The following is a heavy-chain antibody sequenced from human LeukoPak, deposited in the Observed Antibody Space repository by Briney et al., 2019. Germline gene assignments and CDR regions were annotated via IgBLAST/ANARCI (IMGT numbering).Heavy chain of an antibody. J-gene: IGHJ4*02. V-gene: IGHV1-2*02. CDR2: INPNSGGT. D-gene: IGHD1-26*01. CDR3: ARVSSRSYYFSPMDY. CDR1: GYTFTGYY. Sequence: DSVNVSCKASGYTFTGYYMHWVRQAPEQGLEWMGWINPNSGGTNYAQKFQGRVTMTRDTSISTAYMELSRLRSDDTAVYYCARVSSRSYYFSPMDYWGQGTLVTVSS.